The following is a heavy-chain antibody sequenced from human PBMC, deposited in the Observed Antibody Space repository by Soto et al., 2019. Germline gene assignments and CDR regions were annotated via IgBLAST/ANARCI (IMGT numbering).Heavy chain of an antibody. D-gene: IGHD3-22*01. J-gene: IGHJ4*02. CDR1: GFTVSSNY. Sequence: GSLRLSCAAPGFTVSSNYMSWVRQAPGKGLEWVSVIYSGGSTYYADSVKGRFTISRDNSKNTLYLQMNSLRAEDTAVYYCARNYYDSGGGFDYWGQGTLVTVSS. CDR3: ARNYYDSGGGFDY. V-gene: IGHV3-53*01. CDR2: IYSGGST.